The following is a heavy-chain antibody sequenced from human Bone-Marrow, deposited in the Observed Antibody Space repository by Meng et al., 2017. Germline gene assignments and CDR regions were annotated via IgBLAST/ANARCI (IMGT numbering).Heavy chain of an antibody. CDR2: IYYSGNT. Sequence: QVQLQESGPGLVKPSETLSLTCTVSGASISSYYWSWIRQPPGKGLEWIGYIYYSGNTNYNPSLKSRVTISVDTSKNQFSLKLSSVTAADTAIYYCARDNEDTVDYWGQGALVTVSS. V-gene: IGHV4-59*12. CDR3: ARDNEDTVDY. J-gene: IGHJ4*02. D-gene: IGHD2-15*01. CDR1: GASISSYY.